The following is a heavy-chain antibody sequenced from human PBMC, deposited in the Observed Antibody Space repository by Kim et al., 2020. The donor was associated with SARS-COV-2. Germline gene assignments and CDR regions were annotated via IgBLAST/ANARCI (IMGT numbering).Heavy chain of an antibody. J-gene: IGHJ5*02. CDR3: ARARADAGWFDP. V-gene: IGHV1-69*04. CDR1: GGTFSSYA. CDR2: IIPILGIA. Sequence: SVKVSCKASGGTFSSYAISWVRQAPGQGLEWMGRIIPILGIANYAQKFQGRVTITADKSTSTAYMELSSLRSVDTAVYYCARARADAGWFDPWGQGTLVTVSS.